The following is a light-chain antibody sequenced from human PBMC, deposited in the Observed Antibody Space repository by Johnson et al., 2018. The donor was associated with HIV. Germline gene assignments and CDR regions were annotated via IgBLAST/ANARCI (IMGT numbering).Light chain of an antibody. CDR1: SSNIGNNY. Sequence: QSVLTQPPSVSAAPGQKVTISCSGSSSNIGNNYVSWYQQLPGTAPKLLIYDSYKRPSGIPDRFSGSKSGTSATLGIIGLQTGDEAEYYCGRVDSSMSAYVCGAETQVAV. J-gene: IGLJ1*01. CDR3: GRVDSSMSAYV. V-gene: IGLV1-51*01. CDR2: DSY.